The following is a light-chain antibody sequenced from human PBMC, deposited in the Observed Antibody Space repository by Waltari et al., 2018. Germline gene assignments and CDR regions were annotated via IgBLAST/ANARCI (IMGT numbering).Light chain of an antibody. V-gene: IGLV4-69*01. CDR1: SGHSSNI. CDR3: QAGGHGTWV. J-gene: IGLJ3*02. Sequence: QLVLTQSPSASASLGASVKLTCTLDSGHSSNIVAWPQQQPEKGPRYLMKINSDGRHSKGDDIRDRVSGSSAGAARCLTSSRVEAEDEGYYDCQAGGHGTWVFGGGTKLTVL. CDR2: INSDGRH.